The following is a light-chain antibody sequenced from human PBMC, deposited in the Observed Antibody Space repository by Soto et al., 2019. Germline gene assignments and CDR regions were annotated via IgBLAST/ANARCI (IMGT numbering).Light chain of an antibody. V-gene: IGLV1-44*01. CDR1: SSNIGSNT. CDR2: SNN. Sequence: SVLTQPPSASGTPGQRVTISCSGSSSNIGSNTVNWYQPLPGTAPKLLIYSNNQRPSGVPDRFSGSKSGTSASLAISGLQSEDEADYYCAAWDDSLNGYVFGTGTKLTVL. CDR3: AAWDDSLNGYV. J-gene: IGLJ1*01.